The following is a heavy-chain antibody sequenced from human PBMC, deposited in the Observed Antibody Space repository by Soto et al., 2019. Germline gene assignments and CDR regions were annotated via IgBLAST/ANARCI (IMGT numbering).Heavy chain of an antibody. CDR3: AREGELGGSGSRYGDYYYYYGMDV. J-gene: IGHJ6*02. CDR2: IYTSGST. Sequence: SETLSLTCTVSGGSISGYYWSWIRQPAGKGLEWIGRIYTSGSTNYNPSLKSRVTMSVDTSKNQFSLKLSSVTAADTAVYYCAREGELGGSGSRYGDYYYYYGMDVWGQGTTVTVSS. V-gene: IGHV4-4*07. D-gene: IGHD3-10*01. CDR1: GGSISGYY.